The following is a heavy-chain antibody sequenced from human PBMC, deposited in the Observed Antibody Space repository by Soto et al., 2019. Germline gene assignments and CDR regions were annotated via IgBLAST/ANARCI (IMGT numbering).Heavy chain of an antibody. CDR1: GGSISSAAYY. V-gene: IGHV4-31*03. CDR2: ISHSGST. D-gene: IGHD3-22*01. CDR3: AIWCRLYDSSGYYPFDP. Sequence: SETLSLTCTVSGGSISSAAYYWSWIRQHPGKGLEWIGYISHSGSTYYNPSLKSRVIISVDTSKNQFSLSLTSVTAADTALYYCAIWCRLYDSSGYYPFDPWGQGTLVTVSS. J-gene: IGHJ5*02.